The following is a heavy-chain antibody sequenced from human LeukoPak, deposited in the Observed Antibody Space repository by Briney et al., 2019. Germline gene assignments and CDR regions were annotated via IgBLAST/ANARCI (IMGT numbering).Heavy chain of an antibody. CDR1: GYTFTSYD. CDR3: ARAPFGTSPGYYFDY. V-gene: IGHV1-8*01. CDR2: MNPNSGNT. Sequence: ASVKVSCKASGYTFTSYDINWVRQDTGHGLEGMGWMNPNSGNTGYAQKFQARVTMTRNTSISPAYMEPRSERSEDTAVDYCARAPFGTSPGYYFDYWGQGTLVTVSS. J-gene: IGHJ4*02. D-gene: IGHD2/OR15-2a*01.